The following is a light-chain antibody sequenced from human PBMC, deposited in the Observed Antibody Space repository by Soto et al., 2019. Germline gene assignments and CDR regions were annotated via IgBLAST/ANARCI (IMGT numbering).Light chain of an antibody. CDR3: SSYTTSNTRQIV. Sequence: QSALNQPASVSGSPGQSLNISCTRTGSDVGGYNYVSWYQHHPGKAPKLIIYDVSNRPSGVSNPFSGSKSGNTASLTISGLQPEDEADYYCSSYTTSNTRQIVFGTGTKVTVL. CDR1: GSDVGGYNY. J-gene: IGLJ1*01. V-gene: IGLV2-14*03. CDR2: DVS.